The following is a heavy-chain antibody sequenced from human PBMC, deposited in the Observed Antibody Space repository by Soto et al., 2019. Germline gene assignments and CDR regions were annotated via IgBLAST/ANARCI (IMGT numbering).Heavy chain of an antibody. V-gene: IGHV3-30-3*01. D-gene: IGHD4-17*01. CDR1: GFTFSRYT. Sequence: QVQLVESGGGVVQPGRSLRLSCAASGFTFSRYTMHWVRQAPGKGLEWVAVTSYDGSTKYYADSVKGRFTISRDNNNNTLLLQVNSLRDEDTAVYYFSKDGGFDYGFWYFDLWGLGTLVTVSS. CDR3: SKDGGFDYGFWYFDL. J-gene: IGHJ2*01. CDR2: TSYDGSTK.